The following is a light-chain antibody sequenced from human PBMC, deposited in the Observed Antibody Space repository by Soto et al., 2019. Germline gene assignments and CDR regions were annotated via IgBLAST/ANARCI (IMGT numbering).Light chain of an antibody. CDR1: SSDVGAYNY. CDR3: SSYSGSNNWV. J-gene: IGLJ3*02. V-gene: IGLV2-14*01. CDR2: EVS. Sequence: QSALTQPASVSGSPGQSITLSCTGTSSDVGAYNYVSWYQQHPDKAPKLMIFEVSNRPSGVSNRFSGSKSGNTASLTISGLQAEDEADYYCSSYSGSNNWVFGGGTKLTVL.